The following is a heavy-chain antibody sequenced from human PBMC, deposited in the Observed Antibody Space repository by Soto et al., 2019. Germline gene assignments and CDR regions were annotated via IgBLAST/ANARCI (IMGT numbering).Heavy chain of an antibody. D-gene: IGHD2-21*01. CDR3: ARLTIAKNNYKWFDP. CDR1: GAALNSGNYY. CDR2: IYVTGAV. J-gene: IGHJ5*02. Sequence: LSLTCSVSGAALNSGNYYWSWIRQVPGKGLEWIGHIYVTGAVDYNPSLRDRITISQDTSERQFSLNLRLVTAADTAVYYCARLTIAKNNYKWFDPWGQGTLVTVSS. V-gene: IGHV4-31*03.